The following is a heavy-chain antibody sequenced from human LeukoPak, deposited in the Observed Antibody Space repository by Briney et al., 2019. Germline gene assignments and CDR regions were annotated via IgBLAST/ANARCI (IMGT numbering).Heavy chain of an antibody. D-gene: IGHD6-13*01. V-gene: IGHV4-39*01. J-gene: IGHJ4*02. CDR3: ARHEVIAAAGYFLAFDY. CDR2: IYYSGST. CDR1: GGSISSSSYY. Sequence: SETLSLTCTVSGGSISSSSYYWGWIRQPPGKGLEWIGSIYYSGSTYYNPSLKSRVTISVDTSKNQFSLKLSSVTAADTAVYYCARHEVIAAAGYFLAFDYWGQGTLVTVSS.